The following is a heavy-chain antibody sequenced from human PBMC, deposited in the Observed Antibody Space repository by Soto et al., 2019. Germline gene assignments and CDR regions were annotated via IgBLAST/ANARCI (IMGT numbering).Heavy chain of an antibody. D-gene: IGHD4-4*01. Sequence: SVKVSCKASGGTFSSYAISWVRQAPGQGFEWMGGIIPIFGTANYAQKFQGRVTITADESTSTAYMELSSLRSEDTAVYYCAISYSNYVQFDYWGQGTLVTVSS. CDR1: GGTFSSYA. CDR3: AISYSNYVQFDY. J-gene: IGHJ4*02. V-gene: IGHV1-69*13. CDR2: IIPIFGTA.